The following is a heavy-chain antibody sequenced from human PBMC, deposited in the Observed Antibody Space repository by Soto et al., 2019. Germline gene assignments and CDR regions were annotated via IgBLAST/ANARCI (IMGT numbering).Heavy chain of an antibody. V-gene: IGHV3-74*01. J-gene: IGHJ5*02. Sequence: PGGSLRLSCAASGFTFSSYWMHWVRQAPGKGLVWVSRINSDGSSTSYADSVKGRFTISRDNAKNTLYLQMNSLRAEDTAVYYCARSIVATIGFDHWGQGTLVTVSS. D-gene: IGHD5-12*01. CDR2: INSDGSST. CDR1: GFTFSSYW. CDR3: ARSIVATIGFDH.